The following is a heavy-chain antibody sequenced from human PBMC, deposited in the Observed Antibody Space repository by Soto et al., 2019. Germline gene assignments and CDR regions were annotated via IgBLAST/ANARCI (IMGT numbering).Heavy chain of an antibody. CDR1: GGSISSSSYY. V-gene: IGHV4-39*01. Sequence: PSETLSLTCTVSGGSISSSSYYWGWIRQPPGKGLEWIGSIYYSGSTYYNPSLKSRVTISVDTSKNQFSLKLSSVTAADTAVYYCARHAVHSSGFTDLWGHGTLVTVSS. D-gene: IGHD6-19*01. CDR2: IYYSGST. J-gene: IGHJ5*02. CDR3: ARHAVHSSGFTDL.